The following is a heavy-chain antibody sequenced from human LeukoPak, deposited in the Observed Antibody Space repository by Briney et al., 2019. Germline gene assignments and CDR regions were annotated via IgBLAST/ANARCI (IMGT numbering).Heavy chain of an antibody. D-gene: IGHD6-6*01. CDR3: ARQSSYSSSSSY. V-gene: IGHV5-51*01. Sequence: GESLKISCQGSGYSFTSYWIGWVRQMPGKGLEWMGIIYPGDSDTRYSPSFQGQVSISADKSINTAYLQWSSLKASDTAMYYCARQSSYSSSSSYWGQGTLVTVSS. CDR2: IYPGDSDT. J-gene: IGHJ4*02. CDR1: GYSFTSYW.